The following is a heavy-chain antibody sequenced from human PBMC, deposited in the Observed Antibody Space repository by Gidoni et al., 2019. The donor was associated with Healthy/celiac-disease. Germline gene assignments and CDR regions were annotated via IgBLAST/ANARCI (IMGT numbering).Heavy chain of an antibody. CDR3: AKTAPSRAAAGTGGVNFDY. Sequence: EVQLLESGGGLVQPGGSLRLSCAASGFTFSSSAMSRVRQAPGKGLEWVSAISGSGGSTYYADSVKGRFTISRDNSKNTLYLQMNSLRAEDTAVYYCAKTAPSRAAAGTGGVNFDYWGQGTLVTVSS. CDR2: ISGSGGST. CDR1: GFTFSSSA. J-gene: IGHJ4*02. V-gene: IGHV3-23*01. D-gene: IGHD6-13*01.